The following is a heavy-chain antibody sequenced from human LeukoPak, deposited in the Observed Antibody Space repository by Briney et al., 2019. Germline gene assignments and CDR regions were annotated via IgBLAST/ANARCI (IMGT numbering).Heavy chain of an antibody. D-gene: IGHD5-18*01. J-gene: IGHJ5*02. CDR1: GGSISSSSYY. CDR2: IYYSGST. V-gene: IGHV4-39*01. CDR3: ARSLVDTAMVRGWFDP. Sequence: SETLSLTCTVSGGSISSSSYYWGWIRQPPGKGLEWIGSIYYSGSTYYNPSLKSRVTISVDTSKNQFSLKLSSVTAADTAVYYCARSLVDTAMVRGWFDPWGQGTLVTVSS.